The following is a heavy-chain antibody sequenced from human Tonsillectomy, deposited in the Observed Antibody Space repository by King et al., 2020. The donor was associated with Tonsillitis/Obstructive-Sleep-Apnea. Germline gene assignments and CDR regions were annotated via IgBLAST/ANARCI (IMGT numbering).Heavy chain of an antibody. J-gene: IGHJ4*02. CDR2: IMGSGDST. CDR3: AKVYRQQLVWDFFYY. V-gene: IGHV3-23*04. CDR1: GFTFSSYD. Sequence: DVQLVESGGGLVQPGGSLRLSCAVSGFTFSSYDMNWVRQAPGKGLEWVSVIMGSGDSTYCADYVKGRFTIARDNSKNTLYLQMNSLRAEDTAVYCCAKVYRQQLVWDFFYYWGQGTLVTVSS. D-gene: IGHD6-13*01.